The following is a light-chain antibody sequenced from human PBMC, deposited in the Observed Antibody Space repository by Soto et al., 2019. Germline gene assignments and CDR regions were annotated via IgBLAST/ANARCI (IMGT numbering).Light chain of an antibody. V-gene: IGKV1-5*01. CDR3: QHYNTYPWT. CDR1: QSISTW. Sequence: DIQMTQSPSTLSASVGDRVTITCRASQSISTWLAWYQHRPGKAPKLLIYGASTLESGVPSRFSGSRSGTEFTLTISSLQPDDFATYYCQHYNTYPWTFGHGTKVEIK. J-gene: IGKJ1*01. CDR2: GAS.